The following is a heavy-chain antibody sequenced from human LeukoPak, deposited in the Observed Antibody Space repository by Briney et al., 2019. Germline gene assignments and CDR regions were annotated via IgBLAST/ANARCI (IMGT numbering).Heavy chain of an antibody. D-gene: IGHD4-11*01. CDR1: GGSISSSSYY. CDR3: AKGRGDYSNPGYFQH. V-gene: IGHV3-23*01. Sequence: ETLSLTCTVSGGSISSSSYYWGWIRQPPGKGLEWVSAISGSGGSTYYADSVKGRFTISRDNSKNTLYLQMNSLRAEDTAVYYCAKGRGDYSNPGYFQHWGQGTLVTVSS. CDR2: ISGSGGST. J-gene: IGHJ1*01.